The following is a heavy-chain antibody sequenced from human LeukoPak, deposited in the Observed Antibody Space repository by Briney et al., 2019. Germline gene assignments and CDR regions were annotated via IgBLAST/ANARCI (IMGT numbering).Heavy chain of an antibody. V-gene: IGHV3-23*01. D-gene: IGHD2-15*01. CDR1: GFTFSSYA. CDR3: AKNGYCSGGSCYSGWFDP. Sequence: PGGSLRLSSAASGFTFSSYAMSWVRQAPGKGLEWVSAISGSGGSTYYADSVKGRFTISRDNSKNTLYLQMNSLRAEDTAVYYCAKNGYCSGGSCYSGWFDPWGQGTLVTVSS. J-gene: IGHJ5*02. CDR2: ISGSGGST.